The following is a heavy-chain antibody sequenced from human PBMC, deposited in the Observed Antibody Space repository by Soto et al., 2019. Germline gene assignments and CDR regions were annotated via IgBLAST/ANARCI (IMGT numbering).Heavy chain of an antibody. CDR1: DDSINSDKYY. CDR2: VYYRGNA. D-gene: IGHD3-9*01. V-gene: IGHV4-39*01. J-gene: IGHJ4*02. CDR3: ARLEGLATISYYFDF. Sequence: QLQLQESGPGLVKPSETLSLTCSVSDDSINSDKYYWGWIRQPPGKGLEWLGSVYYRGNAYYNPSLQTRVTIPLDKAKSQFSLKLNSVTAADSAVYFCARLEGLATISYYFDFWGPGALVTVSS.